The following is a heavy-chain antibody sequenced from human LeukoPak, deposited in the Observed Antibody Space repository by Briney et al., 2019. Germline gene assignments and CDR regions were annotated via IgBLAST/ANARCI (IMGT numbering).Heavy chain of an antibody. D-gene: IGHD3-9*01. CDR3: ARDLVLRYFDWLTTHEYYFDY. Sequence: ASVKVSCKASGYTFTGYFMHWVRQAPGQGLEWMGWISPNSGGTNYAQKFQGRVTMTRDTSISTAYMELSRLRSDDTAVYYCARDLVLRYFDWLTTHEYYFDYWGQGTLVTVSS. V-gene: IGHV1-2*02. J-gene: IGHJ4*02. CDR2: ISPNSGGT. CDR1: GYTFTGYF.